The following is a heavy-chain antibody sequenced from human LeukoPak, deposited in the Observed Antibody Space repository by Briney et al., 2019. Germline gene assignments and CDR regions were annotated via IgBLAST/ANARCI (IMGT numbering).Heavy chain of an antibody. CDR2: IYSGGST. V-gene: IGHV3-53*01. CDR1: GFTVSSNY. D-gene: IGHD2-2*02. J-gene: IGHJ3*02. CDR3: AREGYCSSTSCYTLGDAFDI. Sequence: GGSLRLSCAASGFTVSSNYMSWVRRAPGKGLEWVSVIYSGGSTYYADSVKGRFTISRDNPKNTLYLQMNSLRAEDTAVYYCAREGYCSSTSCYTLGDAFDIWGQGTMVTVSS.